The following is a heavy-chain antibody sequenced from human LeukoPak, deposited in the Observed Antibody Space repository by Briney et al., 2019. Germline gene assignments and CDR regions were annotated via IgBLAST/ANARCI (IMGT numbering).Heavy chain of an antibody. Sequence: SETLSLTCAVYGGSFSGFYWSWIRQHPGKWLEWIGETNHSGSTYYNPSLKSRVTISVDTSKNQFSLKLTSVTAADTAVYYCATLGEYYDSSGYYYNWGQGTLVTVSS. CDR3: ATLGEYYDSSGYYYN. CDR1: GGSFSGFY. CDR2: TNHSGST. V-gene: IGHV4-34*01. D-gene: IGHD3-22*01. J-gene: IGHJ4*02.